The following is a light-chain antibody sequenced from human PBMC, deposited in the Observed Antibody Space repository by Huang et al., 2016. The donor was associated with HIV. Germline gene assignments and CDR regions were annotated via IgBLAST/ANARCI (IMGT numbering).Light chain of an antibody. J-gene: IGKJ1*01. V-gene: IGKV1-17*03. CDR1: QDIYNY. CDR2: GAS. CDR3: LQHKNFHAPT. Sequence: DIQLTQSPSAMAASVGDRVIITCRATQDIYNYLAWFQQQPGKAPKRLISGASSLQTGVPSRFSVSGSGTEFTLTINNLQPEDSATYFCLQHKNFHAPTFGQGTKVEIK.